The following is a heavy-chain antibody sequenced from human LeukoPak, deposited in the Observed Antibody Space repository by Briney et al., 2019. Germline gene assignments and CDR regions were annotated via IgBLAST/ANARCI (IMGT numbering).Heavy chain of an antibody. V-gene: IGHV1-2*02. J-gene: IGHJ3*01. D-gene: IGHD1/OR15-1a*01. CDR2: INPTSGAT. CDR3: AREFRTTTWSFDAFDL. Sequence: ASVKVSCKASGYTFTDYYMYWVRQAPAQGLDWVGWINPTSGATNYAQKFQGRVTMTRDTSNNTSYMELSRLRSDDTAVYYCAREFRTTTWSFDAFDLWGQGTMVTVSS. CDR1: GYTFTDYY.